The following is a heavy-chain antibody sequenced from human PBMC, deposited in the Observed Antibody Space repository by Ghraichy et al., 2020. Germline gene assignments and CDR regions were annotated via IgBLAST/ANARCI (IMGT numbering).Heavy chain of an antibody. CDR1: GGSISSSYW. D-gene: IGHD1-1*01. Sequence: ESLNISCAVSGGSISSSYWWSWVRQPPGTGLEWIGEMNPSGFTNYNPSLKSRLTISVDKSKNQFSLRLISVTAADTAVYYCARTTGTMPSCFDYWGQGRLVTVSS. V-gene: IGHV4-4*02. CDR3: ARTTGTMPSCFDY. CDR2: MNPSGFT. J-gene: IGHJ4*02.